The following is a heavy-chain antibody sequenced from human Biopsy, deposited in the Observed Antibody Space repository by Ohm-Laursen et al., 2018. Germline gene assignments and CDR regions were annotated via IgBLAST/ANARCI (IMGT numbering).Heavy chain of an antibody. Sequence: TLSLTCTVSGDSISSYYWGWIRQPPGKGLEWIGYVHYTGITDYNRSLQSRVTISVDTSKSHFSLRLRSVTPADTAIYYCARDRGYYSDRTVPGYFDLWGRGTLVTVSS. D-gene: IGHD3-22*01. CDR2: VHYTGIT. V-gene: IGHV4-59*01. CDR3: ARDRGYYSDRTVPGYFDL. CDR1: GDSISSYY. J-gene: IGHJ2*01.